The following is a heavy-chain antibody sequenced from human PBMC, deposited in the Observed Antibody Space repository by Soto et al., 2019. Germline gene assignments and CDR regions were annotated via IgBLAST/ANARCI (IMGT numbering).Heavy chain of an antibody. CDR3: ARGKIQYQLRLCDYYYYGMDV. Sequence: SQTLSLTCAISGDSVSSNSAAWNWIRQSPSRGLEWLGRTYYRSKWYNDYAVSVKSRITINPDTSKNQFSLQLNSVTPEDTGVDYCARGKIQYQLRLCDYYYYGMDVWGQGTTVTVSS. J-gene: IGHJ6*02. V-gene: IGHV6-1*01. CDR2: TYYRSKWYN. CDR1: GDSVSSNSAA. D-gene: IGHD2-2*01.